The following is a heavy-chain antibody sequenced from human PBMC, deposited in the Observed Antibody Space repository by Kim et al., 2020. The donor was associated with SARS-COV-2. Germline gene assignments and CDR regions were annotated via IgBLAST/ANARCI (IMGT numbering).Heavy chain of an antibody. CDR2: INTNTGNP. D-gene: IGHD2-2*03. CDR1: GYTFTSYA. V-gene: IGHV7-4-1*02. CDR3: ARGMDIVVVPAAIAAT. J-gene: IGHJ4*02. Sequence: ASVKVSCKASGYTFTSYAMNWVRQAPGQGLEWMGWINTNTGNPTYAQGFTGRFVFSLDTSVSTAYLQISSLKAEDTAVYYCARGMDIVVVPAAIAATWGQGTLVTVSS.